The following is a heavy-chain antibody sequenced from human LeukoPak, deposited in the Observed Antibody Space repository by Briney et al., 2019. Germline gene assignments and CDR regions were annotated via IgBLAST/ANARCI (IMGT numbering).Heavy chain of an antibody. CDR3: ASQTGVTRGVVTVVRGLPLYEDY. J-gene: IGHJ4*02. Sequence: GGSLRLSCAASGFTFSSYAMNWVRQAPGKGLEWVSAISGSDGRTYYADSVKGRFTISRDNSKNTLYLQMNSLRAEDTAVYYCASQTGVTRGVVTVVRGLPLYEDYWGQGTLVTVSS. CDR1: GFTFSSYA. V-gene: IGHV3-23*01. CDR2: ISGSDGRT. D-gene: IGHD3-10*01.